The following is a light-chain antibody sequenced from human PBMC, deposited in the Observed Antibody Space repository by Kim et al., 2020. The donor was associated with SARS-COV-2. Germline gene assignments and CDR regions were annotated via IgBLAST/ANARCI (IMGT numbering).Light chain of an antibody. V-gene: IGKV3-15*01. Sequence: EIAMTQSPATLSVSPGERATLSCRASQSVSSNLAWYQHKPGQAPRLLIYGASTRATGIPARFSGSESGTEFTLTISSLLSEDFAVYYCQQYNNWPRTFGQGTKVDIK. CDR3: QQYNNWPRT. J-gene: IGKJ1*01. CDR2: GAS. CDR1: QSVSSN.